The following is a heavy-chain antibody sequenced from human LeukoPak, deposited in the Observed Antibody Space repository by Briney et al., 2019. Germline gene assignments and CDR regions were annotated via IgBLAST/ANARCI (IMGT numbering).Heavy chain of an antibody. CDR2: INSDGTTT. J-gene: IGHJ5*02. CDR3: ARRVDATRWFDP. Sequence: GGSLRLSCAASGFTFSNYLMHWVRQAPGKGLVWVSRINSDGTTTMYADSVKGRFTISRDNAKNTLYLQMSSLRAEDTAVYYYARRVDATRWFDPWGQGTLVTVSS. D-gene: IGHD2-15*01. V-gene: IGHV3-74*03. CDR1: GFTFSNYL.